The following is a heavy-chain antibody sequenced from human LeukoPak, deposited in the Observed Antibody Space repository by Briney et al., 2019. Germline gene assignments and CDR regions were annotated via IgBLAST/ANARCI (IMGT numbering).Heavy chain of an antibody. CDR3: ARIIMDYGGNWRAFDI. J-gene: IGHJ3*02. CDR2: INWNGGST. V-gene: IGHV3-20*04. CDR1: GFTFDDYG. D-gene: IGHD4-23*01. Sequence: GGSLRLSCAASGFTFDDYGMSWVRQAPGKGLEWVSGINWNGGSTGYADSLKGRFTISRDNAKNSLSLQLNSLRAEDTALYYCARIIMDYGGNWRAFDIWGQGTMVTVSS.